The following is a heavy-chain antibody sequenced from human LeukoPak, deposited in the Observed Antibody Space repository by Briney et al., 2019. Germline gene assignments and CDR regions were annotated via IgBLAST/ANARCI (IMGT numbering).Heavy chain of an antibody. CDR2: IRYDGSNK. J-gene: IGHJ4*02. D-gene: IGHD5-24*01. CDR1: GFTFSSYG. V-gene: IGHV3-30*02. CDR3: ARDLRSMWGRWIQYFPDY. Sequence: GGSLRLSCAASGFTFSSYGMHWVRQAPGKGLEWVAFIRYDGSNKYYADSVKGRFTISRDNSKNTVYLQMNSLRAEDTAVYYCARDLRSMWGRWIQYFPDYWGQGALVTVSS.